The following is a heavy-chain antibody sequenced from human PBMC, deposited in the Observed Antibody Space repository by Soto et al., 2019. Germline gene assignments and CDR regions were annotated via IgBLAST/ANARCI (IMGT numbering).Heavy chain of an antibody. V-gene: IGHV3-21*01. Sequence: EVQLVESGGGLVKPGGSLRLSCAASGFTFSSYSMNWVRQAPGKGLEWVSSISSSSSYIYYADSVKGRFTISRDNAKNSLYLQMNSLRAEDTAVYYCARVYGSGSYYYYYGMDVWGQGTTVTVSS. CDR3: ARVYGSGSYYYYYGMDV. D-gene: IGHD3-10*01. CDR1: GFTFSSYS. CDR2: ISSSSSYI. J-gene: IGHJ6*02.